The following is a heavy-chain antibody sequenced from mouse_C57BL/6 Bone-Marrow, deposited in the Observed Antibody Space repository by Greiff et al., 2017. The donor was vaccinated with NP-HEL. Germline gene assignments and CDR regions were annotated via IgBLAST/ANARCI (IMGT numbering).Heavy chain of an antibody. V-gene: IGHV1-69*01. CDR3: ARASYYGYDSYDY. Sequence: QVQLQQPGAELVMPGASVKLSCKASGYTFTSYWMHWVKQRPGQGLEWIGEIDPSDSYTNYNQKFKGKSTLTVDKSSSTAYMQLSSLTSEDSAVYYCARASYYGYDSYDYWGQGTTLTVSS. J-gene: IGHJ2*01. CDR1: GYTFTSYW. D-gene: IGHD2-2*01. CDR2: IDPSDSYT.